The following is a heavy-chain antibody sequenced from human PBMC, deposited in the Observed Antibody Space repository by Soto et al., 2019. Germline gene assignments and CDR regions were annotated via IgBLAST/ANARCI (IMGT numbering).Heavy chain of an antibody. V-gene: IGHV5-51*01. CDR3: ARHDYDSSGYLYYFDY. J-gene: IGHJ4*02. CDR1: DYSFTDSW. CDR2: IYPGDSDT. Sequence: RXDSLKVSCQCSDYSFTDSWIGLVRQMRGKGLEWMGTIYPGDSDTRYSPSFQGQVTISADKSISTAYLQWSSLKASDTAMYYCARHDYDSSGYLYYFDYWGQGTLVTVSS. D-gene: IGHD3-22*01.